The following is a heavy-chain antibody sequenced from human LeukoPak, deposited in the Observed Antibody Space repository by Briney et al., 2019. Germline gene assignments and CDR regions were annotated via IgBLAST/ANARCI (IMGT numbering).Heavy chain of an antibody. CDR3: AKDPLGGGSSLINWFDS. CDR1: GFDFSSYA. D-gene: IGHD1-26*01. V-gene: IGHV3-23*01. J-gene: IGHJ5*01. CDR2: IGAYAART. Sequence: GGSLRLSCVASGFDFSSYAMTWVRQAPGRGLEWVSTIGAYAARTYYADSVKGRFTTSRENSKSTLSLQMNSLRAEDTALYYCAKDPLGGGSSLINWFDSWGQGVWVTVSS.